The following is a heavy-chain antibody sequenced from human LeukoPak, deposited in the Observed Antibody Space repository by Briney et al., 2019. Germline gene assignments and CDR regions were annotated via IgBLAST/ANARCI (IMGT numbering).Heavy chain of an antibody. D-gene: IGHD2-15*01. V-gene: IGHV1-2*06. CDR1: GYTFTGYY. Sequence: GASVKVSCKASGYTFTGYYMHWVRQAPGQGLEWMGRINPNSGGTNYAQKFQGRVTMTRDTSISTAYMELSRLRSDDTAVYYCARDSQDKYCSGGSCYGTQEYFDYWGQGTLVTVPS. J-gene: IGHJ4*02. CDR3: ARDSQDKYCSGGSCYGTQEYFDY. CDR2: INPNSGGT.